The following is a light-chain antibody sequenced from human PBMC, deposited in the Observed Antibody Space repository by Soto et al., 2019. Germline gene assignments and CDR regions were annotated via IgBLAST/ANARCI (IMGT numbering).Light chain of an antibody. CDR1: QSISSW. CDR2: DAS. J-gene: IGKJ1*01. CDR3: QQYNSYSRT. V-gene: IGKV1-5*01. Sequence: DIQMTQSPSTLSASVGDRVTITCRASQSISSWLAWYQQKLGKAPKLLIYDASSLESGVPSRFSGSGSGTEFTLTISSLQPDDFATYYCQQYNSYSRTFGQGTKVDNK.